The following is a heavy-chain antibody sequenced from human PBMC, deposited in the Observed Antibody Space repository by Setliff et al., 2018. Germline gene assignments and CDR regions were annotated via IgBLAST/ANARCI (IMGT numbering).Heavy chain of an antibody. V-gene: IGHV4-59*01. CDR3: GRVTGSGKGF. Sequence: SETLSLTCTVSGGSISSYYWSWIRQPPGKGLEWIAYIYYSGTTNYNPSLKSRVTISLDTSKNQFSLKLSSVTAADTAVYYCGRVTGSGKGFWGGGTTVTVSS. D-gene: IGHD2-15*01. J-gene: IGHJ6*04. CDR2: IYYSGTT. CDR1: GGSISSYY.